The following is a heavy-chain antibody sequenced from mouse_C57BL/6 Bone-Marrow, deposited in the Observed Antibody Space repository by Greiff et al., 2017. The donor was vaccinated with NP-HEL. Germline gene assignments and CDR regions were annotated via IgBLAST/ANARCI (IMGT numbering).Heavy chain of an antibody. V-gene: IGHV2-9-1*01. D-gene: IGHD1-1*02. CDR1: GFSLTSYA. Sequence: VQLQQSGPGLVAPSQCLSITCTVSGFSLTSYAISWVRQPPGKGLEWLGVIWTGGGTNYNSALKSRLSISKDNSKSQVYLKMNSRQTDDTAMYYCAKNEDGRGYYFDYWGQGTTLTVSS. J-gene: IGHJ2*01. CDR2: IWTGGGT. CDR3: AKNEDGRGYYFDY.